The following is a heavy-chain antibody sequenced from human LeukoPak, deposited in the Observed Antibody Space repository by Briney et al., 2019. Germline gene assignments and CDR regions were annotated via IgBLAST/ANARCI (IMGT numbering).Heavy chain of an antibody. V-gene: IGHV1-2*06. Sequence: ASVKVSCKPSGYTFTGHYMHWVRQAPGQGLEWMGRIHPNSGDTIYAQIFQGRVTMTRDTSVSTAYMELSSLTSGDTAVYYCAKNLASWGQGTLVTVSS. CDR2: IHPNSGDT. D-gene: IGHD3-3*02. CDR1: GYTFTGHY. CDR3: AKNLAS. J-gene: IGHJ5*02.